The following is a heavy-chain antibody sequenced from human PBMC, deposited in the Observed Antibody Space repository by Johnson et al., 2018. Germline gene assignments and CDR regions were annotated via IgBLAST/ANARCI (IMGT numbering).Heavy chain of an antibody. CDR3: ARPNYGSGDYYYYYMDV. V-gene: IGHV3-30-3*01. J-gene: IGHJ6*03. CDR1: GFTFSSYA. CDR2: ISYDGSNK. D-gene: IGHD3-10*01. Sequence: QVQLVQSGGGVVQPGRSLRLSCAASGFTFSSYAMHWVRQAPGKGLEWVAVISYDGSNKYYADSVKGRFTFSRDNSKNTLYLQMNSLRAEDTAVYYCARPNYGSGDYYYYYMDVWGKGTTVTVSS.